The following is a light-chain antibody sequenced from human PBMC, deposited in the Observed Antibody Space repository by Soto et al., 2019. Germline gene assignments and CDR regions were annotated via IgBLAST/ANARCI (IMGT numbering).Light chain of an antibody. V-gene: IGLV2-8*01. CDR2: EVS. CDR3: TSYVGSTIWV. Sequence: QSALTQPPSASGSPGQSVTISCTGTSSDVGAYKYVSWYQQYPGKAPKLMIYEVSKRPSGVPARFSGSKSGNTASLTVSGLQDEDEADYYCTSYVGSTIWVFGGGTKVTVL. CDR1: SSDVGAYKY. J-gene: IGLJ3*02.